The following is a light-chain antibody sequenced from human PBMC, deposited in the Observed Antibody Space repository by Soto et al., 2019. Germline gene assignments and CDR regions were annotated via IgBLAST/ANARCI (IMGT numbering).Light chain of an antibody. V-gene: IGKV1-39*01. CDR1: QSISFY. Sequence: DIQMTQSPSSLSASVGDRVTITCRASQSISFYLNWYQKKPGNAPKVLIYAASNLQTGVPSRFSGSGSGTDFTLTINSLQPEDFATYSCQQSYSTPITFGQGPRLEIK. CDR2: AAS. J-gene: IGKJ5*01. CDR3: QQSYSTPIT.